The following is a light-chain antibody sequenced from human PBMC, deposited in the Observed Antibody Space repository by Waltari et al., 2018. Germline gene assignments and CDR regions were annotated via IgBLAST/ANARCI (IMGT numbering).Light chain of an antibody. J-gene: IGKJ4*01. Sequence: DIRMTQSPSSVPASVGDRAPITCRASQGISRFLAWYQQKPGKAPNLLIYDVSSLQSGVPSRFSGSGSGTDFTLTISSLQSEDFAVYYCQQYNNWPPNTFGGGTKVEIK. V-gene: IGKV1-12*01. CDR3: QQYNNWPPNT. CDR1: QGISRF. CDR2: DVS.